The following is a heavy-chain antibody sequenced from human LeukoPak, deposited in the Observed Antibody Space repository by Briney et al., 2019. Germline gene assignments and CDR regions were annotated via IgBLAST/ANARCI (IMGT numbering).Heavy chain of an antibody. V-gene: IGHV3-48*03. D-gene: IGHD1-26*01. CDR1: GFTFSSYE. Sequence: GGSLRLSCAASGFTFSSYEMAWVRQAPGKGLGWVSYISSSGSTIYYADSVKGRFTISRVHGSNSLYLQMISLRGGDTAVYYCARVSGIGGGIYSRPWDYWGQGTLVTVSS. J-gene: IGHJ4*02. CDR2: ISSSGSTI. CDR3: ARVSGIGGGIYSRPWDY.